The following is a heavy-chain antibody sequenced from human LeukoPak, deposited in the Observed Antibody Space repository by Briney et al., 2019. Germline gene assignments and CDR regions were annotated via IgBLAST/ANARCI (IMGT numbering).Heavy chain of an antibody. CDR1: GGPISSYY. CDR3: ARDQRITMVRGVIFYYYYYMDV. Sequence: PSETLSLTCTVSGGPISSYYWSWIRQPAGKGLEWIGRIYTSGSTNYNPSLKSRVTMSVDTSKNQFSLKLSSVTAADTAVYYCARDQRITMVRGVIFYYYYYMDVWGKGTTVTVSS. CDR2: IYTSGST. J-gene: IGHJ6*03. V-gene: IGHV4-4*07. D-gene: IGHD3-10*01.